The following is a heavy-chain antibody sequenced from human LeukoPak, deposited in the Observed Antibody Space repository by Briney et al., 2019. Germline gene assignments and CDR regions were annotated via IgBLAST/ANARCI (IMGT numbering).Heavy chain of an antibody. V-gene: IGHV3-48*03. CDR1: GFTFRSYE. CDR3: ARDLLYVASSGYYPFDY. Sequence: GGSLRLSCEDSGFTFRSYEMNWVRQAPGKGLEWIAYLSSSGSAFSYADSVKGRFTIARDNAKNSVYLEMNSLRAEDTALYYCARDLLYVASSGYYPFDYWGQGTLVTVSS. CDR2: LSSSGSAF. J-gene: IGHJ4*02. D-gene: IGHD3-22*01.